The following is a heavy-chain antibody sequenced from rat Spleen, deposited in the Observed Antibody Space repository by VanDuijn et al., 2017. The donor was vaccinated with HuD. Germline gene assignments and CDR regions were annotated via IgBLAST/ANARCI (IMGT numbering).Heavy chain of an antibody. Sequence: EVQLVESGGGRVQPGRSLRLSCVASGITFNNYWMTWIRQAPGKGLEWVASISNIDDTFYPDSVKGRFSISRDNTKSTLSLQMDSLRSEDTGTYYCTTDKYGGYSAGFAYWGQGTLVTVSS. J-gene: IGHJ3*01. V-gene: IGHV5-31*01. CDR2: ISNIDDT. CDR3: TTDKYGGYSAGFAY. D-gene: IGHD1-11*01. CDR1: GITFNNYW.